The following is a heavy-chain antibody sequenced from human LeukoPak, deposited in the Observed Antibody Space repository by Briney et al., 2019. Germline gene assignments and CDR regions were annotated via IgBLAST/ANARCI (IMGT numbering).Heavy chain of an antibody. Sequence: SVKVSCKASGGTFSSYAISWVRQAPGQGLEWMGGIIPIFGTANYAQKFQGRVTITTDESTSTAYMELSSLRSEDTAVYYCTRGMIVGDYYDSSGYYYFDYWGQGTLVTVSS. CDR2: IIPIFGTA. CDR1: GGTFSSYA. V-gene: IGHV1-69*05. D-gene: IGHD3-22*01. J-gene: IGHJ4*02. CDR3: TRGMIVGDYYDSSGYYYFDY.